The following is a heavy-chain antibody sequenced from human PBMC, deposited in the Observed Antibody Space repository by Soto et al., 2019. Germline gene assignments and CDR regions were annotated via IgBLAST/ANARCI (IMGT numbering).Heavy chain of an antibody. CDR3: ARGAGWWDY. V-gene: IGHV4-59*01. J-gene: IGHJ4*02. CDR2: IDYSWNT. D-gene: IGHD2-15*01. Sequence: ETLSLTCSVSDDSMKNYYWSWIRQPPGKGLEWIGYIDYSWNTNYNPSLKSRVSISVDTSKNQFSLRLNFVTAADTAMYYCARGAGWWDYWGQGILVTVSS. CDR1: DDSMKNYY.